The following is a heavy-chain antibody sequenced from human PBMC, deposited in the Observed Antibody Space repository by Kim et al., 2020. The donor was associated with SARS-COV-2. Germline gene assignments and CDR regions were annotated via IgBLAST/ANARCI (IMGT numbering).Heavy chain of an antibody. J-gene: IGHJ4*02. CDR3: ARGSTGDYGSGKIDY. Sequence: KFQGRVTMTADEPTSTAYMELSSLRSEDTAVYYCARGSTGDYGSGKIDYWGQGTLVTVSS. D-gene: IGHD3-10*01. V-gene: IGHV1-69*01.